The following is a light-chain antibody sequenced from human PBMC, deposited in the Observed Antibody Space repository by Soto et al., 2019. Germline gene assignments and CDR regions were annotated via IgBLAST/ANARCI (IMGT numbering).Light chain of an antibody. Sequence: DIQVTQSPSSLSASVGGRVTITCRASQSISSYLNWYQQKPGKAPKLLIYAAYSLQSGVTSRFSGSGSGTDFTLTISSLQPEDFATYYCQQSYSTPRTVGQGTKVEIK. CDR3: QQSYSTPRT. CDR1: QSISSY. V-gene: IGKV1-39*01. CDR2: AAY. J-gene: IGKJ1*01.